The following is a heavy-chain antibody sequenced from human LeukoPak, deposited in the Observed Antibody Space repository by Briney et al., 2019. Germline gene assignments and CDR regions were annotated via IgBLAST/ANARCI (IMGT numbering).Heavy chain of an antibody. CDR3: ARGYSYGYYHSDY. V-gene: IGHV4-59*07. J-gene: IGHJ4*02. Sequence: SDTLSLTCTVSGGSISSYYWSWIRQPPGKGLEWIGYIYYSGSTNYNPSLKSRVTISVDTSKIQFSLKLSSVTAADTAVYYCARGYSYGYYHSDYWGQGTLVTVSS. CDR2: IYYSGST. D-gene: IGHD5-18*01. CDR1: GGSISSYY.